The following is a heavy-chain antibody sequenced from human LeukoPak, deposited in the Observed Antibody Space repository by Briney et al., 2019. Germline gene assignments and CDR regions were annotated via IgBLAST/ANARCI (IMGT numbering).Heavy chain of an antibody. J-gene: IGHJ4*02. D-gene: IGHD4-17*01. Sequence: GGSLRLSCAVSGFTFSNYAMSWARQAPGKGLEWVSAISGAGGSTYYAVSVRGRFTISRDNSKNTLYLQMNSLRAEDTAVYYCAKDRDYGDYVPENWGQGTLVTVSS. CDR3: AKDRDYGDYVPEN. CDR1: GFTFSNYA. CDR2: ISGAGGST. V-gene: IGHV3-23*01.